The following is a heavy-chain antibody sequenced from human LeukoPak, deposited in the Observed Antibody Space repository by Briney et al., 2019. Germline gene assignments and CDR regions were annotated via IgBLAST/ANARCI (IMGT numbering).Heavy chain of an antibody. J-gene: IGHJ3*02. Sequence: ASVKVSCKASGYTFTSYYMHWVRQAPGQGLEWMGIITPSGGSTSYAQKFQGRVTMTRDTSTRTVYMELSSLRSEDTAVYYCARPYCSSISCYYNDAFDIWGQGTMVTVSS. D-gene: IGHD2-2*01. CDR3: ARPYCSSISCYYNDAFDI. CDR1: GYTFTSYY. V-gene: IGHV1-46*01. CDR2: ITPSGGST.